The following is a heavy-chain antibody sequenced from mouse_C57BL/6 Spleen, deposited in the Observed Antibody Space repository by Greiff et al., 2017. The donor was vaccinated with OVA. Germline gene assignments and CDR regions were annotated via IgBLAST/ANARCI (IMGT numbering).Heavy chain of an antibody. Sequence: EVKLMESGGGLVQPGGSLSLSCAASGFTFTDYYMSWVRQPPGQALEWLGFIRNKANGYTSKYNASVKGRFTISRDTSQSILYLRMNALRAEDSATYYCASYDWECYFDYWGQGTTLTVSS. CDR3: ASYDWECYFDY. D-gene: IGHD4-1*01. V-gene: IGHV7-3*01. CDR1: GFTFTDYY. J-gene: IGHJ2*01. CDR2: IRNKANGYTS.